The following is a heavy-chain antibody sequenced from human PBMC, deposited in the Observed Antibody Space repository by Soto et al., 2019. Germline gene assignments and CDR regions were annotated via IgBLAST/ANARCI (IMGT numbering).Heavy chain of an antibody. Sequence: GASVKVSCKVSGYTFTETQIDWLRGAPGHRLQRLARIDPKSGDTTFAPTFQGRVTMTRDTSTNTAYLELSRLTSDDTAISYCARRHRLDYIRWCFDPWGRGTLVTVAS. CDR2: IDPKSGDT. J-gene: IGHJ5*02. CDR3: ARRHRLDYIRWCFDP. D-gene: IGHD2-21*01. CDR1: GYTFTETQ. V-gene: IGHV1-2*02.